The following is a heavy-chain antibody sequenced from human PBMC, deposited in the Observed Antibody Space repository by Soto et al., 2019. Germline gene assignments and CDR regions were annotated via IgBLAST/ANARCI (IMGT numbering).Heavy chain of an antibody. D-gene: IGHD3-10*01. CDR2: INHSGST. J-gene: IGHJ6*02. CDR1: GGSFSGYY. Sequence: PSETLSLTCAVYGGSFSGYYWNWIRQPPGKGLEWIGEINHSGSTNYNPSLKSRATISVDTSKNQFSLKLSSVTAADTAVYYCARVSGIYYYGMDVWGQGTTVT. CDR3: ARVSGIYYYGMDV. V-gene: IGHV4-34*01.